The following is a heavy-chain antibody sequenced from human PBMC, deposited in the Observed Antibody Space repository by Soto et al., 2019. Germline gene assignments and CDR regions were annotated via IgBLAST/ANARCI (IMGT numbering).Heavy chain of an antibody. D-gene: IGHD6-19*01. CDR3: AKVAVAGQIRWNFDL. J-gene: IGHJ2*01. CDR1: GFTFSSYV. V-gene: IGHV3-23*01. CDR2: ISGSGGST. Sequence: EVQLLESGGGLVQPGGSLRLSCAASGFTFSSYVMSWVRQAPGKGLEWVSDISGSGGSTYYADSVKGRFTISRDNSKNTLYLQMNSLRAEDTAVYYCAKVAVAGQIRWNFDLWGRGTLVTVSS.